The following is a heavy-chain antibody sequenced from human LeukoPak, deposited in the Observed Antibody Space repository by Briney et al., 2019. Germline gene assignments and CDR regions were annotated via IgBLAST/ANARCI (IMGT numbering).Heavy chain of an antibody. Sequence: SEILSLTCSVSGDSISRYYWNWIRQPAGRGLEWIGRIFTGGFINYNPSLSSRVTVSLDTSKNQVSLKLTSVTAADTAVYYCARHSMLSSTYFGVSDIWGQGTTVTVSS. CDR2: IFTGGFI. D-gene: IGHD6-13*01. CDR3: ARHSMLSSTYFGVSDI. J-gene: IGHJ3*02. V-gene: IGHV4-4*07. CDR1: GDSISRYY.